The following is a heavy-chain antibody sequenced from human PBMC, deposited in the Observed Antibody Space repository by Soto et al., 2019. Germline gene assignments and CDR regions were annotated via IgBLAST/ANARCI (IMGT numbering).Heavy chain of an antibody. CDR1: GFTFSSYA. CDR2: ISGSGGST. J-gene: IGHJ4*02. CDR3: AKLPLGQLLWFGELALGFDY. D-gene: IGHD3-10*01. V-gene: IGHV3-23*01. Sequence: EVQLLESGGGLVQPGGSLRLSCAASGFTFSSYAMSWVRQAPGKGLEWVSAISGSGGSTYYADSVKGRFTISRDNSKNTLYLQMNSLRAEDTAVYYCAKLPLGQLLWFGELALGFDYWGQGTLVTVSS.